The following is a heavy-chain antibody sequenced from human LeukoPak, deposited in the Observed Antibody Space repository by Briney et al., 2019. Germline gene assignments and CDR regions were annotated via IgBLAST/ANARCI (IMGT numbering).Heavy chain of an antibody. Sequence: GGSLRLSCAASGFTLSSYWMSWVRQAPGKGLEWVANIKQDGREIYYVDSVKGRFTISRDNAKNPLYLQMNSRRAEDTAVYYCARELYGGYADAFDIWGQGTMVTVSS. J-gene: IGHJ3*02. CDR2: IKQDGREI. D-gene: IGHD5-12*01. CDR3: ARELYGGYADAFDI. CDR1: GFTLSSYW. V-gene: IGHV3-7*01.